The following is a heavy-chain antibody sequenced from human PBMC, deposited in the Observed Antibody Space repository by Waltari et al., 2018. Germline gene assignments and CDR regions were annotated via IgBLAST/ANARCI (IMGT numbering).Heavy chain of an antibody. CDR2: SYSGGRT. CDR3: ARTTGGY. D-gene: IGHD4-17*01. V-gene: IGHV3-53*02. CDR1: GFTVSSNY. J-gene: IGHJ4*02. Sequence: EVQLVETGGGLIQPGGSLRLSCAASGFTVSSNYMSGVRQAPGKGLEWGSVSYSGGRTSYADSVKGRFTISRDNSKNTLYLQMNSLGAEDTAVYYCARTTGGYWGQGTLVTVSS.